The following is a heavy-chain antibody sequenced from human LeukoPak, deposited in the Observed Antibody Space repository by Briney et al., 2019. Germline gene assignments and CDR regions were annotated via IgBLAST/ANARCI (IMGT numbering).Heavy chain of an antibody. V-gene: IGHV3-21*01. J-gene: IGHJ6*02. D-gene: IGHD6-13*01. CDR1: GFTFSSYS. CDR2: ISSSSSYI. CDR3: ARDPLPIAAAGMKYYYYYGMDV. Sequence: PGRSLRLSCAASGFTFSSYSMNWVRQAPGKGLEWVSSISSSSSYIYYADSVKGRFTISRDNAKNSLYLQMNSLRAEDTAVYYCARDPLPIAAAGMKYYYYYGMDVWGQGTTVTVSS.